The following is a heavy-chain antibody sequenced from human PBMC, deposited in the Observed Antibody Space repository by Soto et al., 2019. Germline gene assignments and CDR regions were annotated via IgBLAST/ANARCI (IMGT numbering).Heavy chain of an antibody. CDR1: GFTFSNAW. D-gene: IGHD4-17*01. CDR3: TTDLPNANDYGDYYYYYGMDV. CDR2: IKSKTDGGTT. J-gene: IGHJ6*02. Sequence: GGSLRLSCAASGFTFSNAWMSWVRQAPGKGLEWVGRIKSKTDGGTTDYAAPVKGRFTISRDDSKNTLYLQMNSLKTEDTAVYYCTTDLPNANDYGDYYYYYGMDVWGQGTTVTVSS. V-gene: IGHV3-15*01.